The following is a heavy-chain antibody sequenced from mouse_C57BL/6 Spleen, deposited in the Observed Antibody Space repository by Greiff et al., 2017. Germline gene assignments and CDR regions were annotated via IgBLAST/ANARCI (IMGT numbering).Heavy chain of an antibody. J-gene: IGHJ4*01. Sequence: QVQLQQPGAELVRPGSSVQLSCKASGYTFTSYWMHWVKQRPIQGLEWIGNIDPSDSETHYNQKFKDKATLTVDKSSSTAYMQLSSLTSEDSAVYYCARRYGKAYAMDYWGQGTSVTVSS. D-gene: IGHD2-10*02. V-gene: IGHV1-52*01. CDR2: IDPSDSET. CDR1: GYTFTSYW. CDR3: ARRYGKAYAMDY.